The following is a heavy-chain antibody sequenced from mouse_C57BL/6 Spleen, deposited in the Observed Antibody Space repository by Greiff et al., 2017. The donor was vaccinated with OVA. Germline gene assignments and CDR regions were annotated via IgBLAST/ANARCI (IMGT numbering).Heavy chain of an antibody. Sequence: QVQLQQPGAELVKPGASVKLSYKASGYTFTSYWMHWVKQRPGQGLEWIGMIHPNSGSTNYNEKFKSKATLTVDKSSSTAYMQLSSLTSEDSAVYYCAREGTMVTTRYYFDYWGQGTTLTVSS. V-gene: IGHV1-64*01. CDR2: IHPNSGST. J-gene: IGHJ2*01. CDR3: AREGTMVTTRYYFDY. D-gene: IGHD2-2*01. CDR1: GYTFTSYW.